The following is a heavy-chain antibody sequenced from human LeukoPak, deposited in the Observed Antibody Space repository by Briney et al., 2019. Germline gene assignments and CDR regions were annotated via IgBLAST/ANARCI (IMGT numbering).Heavy chain of an antibody. CDR1: GFTFSSYA. CDR3: TREYARNVFDM. V-gene: IGHV3-23*01. Sequence: GGSLRLSCAASGFTFSSYAMSWVRQAPGKGLEWVSAISGSGGSTYYADSVKGRFTISRDNAKNSLYLQMNSLRAEDTAVYYCTREYARNVFDMWGQGTMVTVSS. J-gene: IGHJ3*02. CDR2: ISGSGGST.